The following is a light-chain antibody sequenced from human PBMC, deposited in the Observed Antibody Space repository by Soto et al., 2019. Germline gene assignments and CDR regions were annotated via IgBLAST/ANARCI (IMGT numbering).Light chain of an antibody. J-gene: IGKJ1*01. Sequence: EIVLTQSPATLSLSPGERATLSCRASQSVSSYLAWYQQKPGQAPRLLIYDASNRATGIPARFSGSGSGTXFXLTXXXXXXXXXXXXYXQQRSNWPPTFGQGTKVEIK. CDR1: QSVSSY. CDR3: QQRSNWPPT. CDR2: DAS. V-gene: IGKV3-11*01.